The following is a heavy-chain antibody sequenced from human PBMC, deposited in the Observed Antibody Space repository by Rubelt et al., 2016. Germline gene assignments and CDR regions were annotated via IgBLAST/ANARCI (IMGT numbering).Heavy chain of an antibody. J-gene: IGHJ4*02. V-gene: IGHV2-5*02. CDR1: GFSLSTSGVG. D-gene: IGHD4-17*01. CDR3: AHSGDDDGDYYFDY. CDR2: IYWDDDK. Sequence: QITLKESGPTLVKPTQTLTLTCTFSGFSLSTSGVGVGWIRQPPGKALEWLALIYWDDDKLYSPSLKRRRTITKETSKNQVVLKMTNMDPVDTATYYCAHSGDDDGDYYFDYWGQGTLVTVSS.